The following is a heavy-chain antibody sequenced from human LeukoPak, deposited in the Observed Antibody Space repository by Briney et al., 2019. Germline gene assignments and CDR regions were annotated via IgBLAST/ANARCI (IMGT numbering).Heavy chain of an antibody. D-gene: IGHD4-11*01. CDR2: INHSGST. CDR3: ARKTTVTPRYYYYYCMDV. Sequence: SETLSLTCAVYGGSFSGYYWSWIRQPPGKGLEWIGEINHSGSTNYNPSLKSRVTISVDTSKNQFSLKLSSVTAADTAVYYCARKTTVTPRYYYYYCMDVWGKGTTVTVSS. J-gene: IGHJ6*03. CDR1: GGSFSGYY. V-gene: IGHV4-34*01.